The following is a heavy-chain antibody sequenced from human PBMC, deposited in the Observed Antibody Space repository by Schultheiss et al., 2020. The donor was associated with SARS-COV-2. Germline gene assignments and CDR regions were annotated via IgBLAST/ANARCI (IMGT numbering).Heavy chain of an antibody. CDR1: GGSFSGYY. CDR2: INHSGST. V-gene: IGHV4-34*01. Sequence: SETLSLTCAVYGGSFSGYYWSWIRQPPGKGLEWIGEINHSGSTNYNPSLKSRVTISVDTSKNQFSLKLSSVTAADTAVYYCANPTGTTGYWGQGTLVTVSS. CDR3: ANPTGTTGY. D-gene: IGHD1-1*01. J-gene: IGHJ4*02.